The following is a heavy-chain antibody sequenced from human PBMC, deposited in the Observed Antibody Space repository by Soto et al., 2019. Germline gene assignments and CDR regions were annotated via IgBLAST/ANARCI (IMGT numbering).Heavy chain of an antibody. CDR2: VSYDGSLK. CDR3: AKDSDHLLFAYYASGMDV. Sequence: QVQLVESGGGVVHPGRSLRLSCAASGFTFSRFGIHWVRQAPGKGLEWVAVVSYDGSLKYYADSVKGRFTISRDNSKNTLYLQMNSLRPGHTARYYCAKDSDHLLFAYYASGMDVWGQGTTVTVSS. CDR1: GFTFSRFG. J-gene: IGHJ6*02. D-gene: IGHD2-2*01. V-gene: IGHV3-30*18.